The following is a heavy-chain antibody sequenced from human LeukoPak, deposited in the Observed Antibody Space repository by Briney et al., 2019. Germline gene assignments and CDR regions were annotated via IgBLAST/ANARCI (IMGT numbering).Heavy chain of an antibody. CDR2: FDPEDGET. CDR3: ATDSECSSTSCYRNYNWFDP. D-gene: IGHD2-2*02. CDR1: GYTLTELS. V-gene: IGHV1-24*01. Sequence: VASVKVSCKVSGYTLTELSMHWVRQAPGKGLEWMGGFDPEDGETIYAQKFQGRVTMTEDTSTDTAYMELSSLRSEDTAVYYCATDSECSSTSCYRNYNWFDPWGLGTLVTVSS. J-gene: IGHJ5*02.